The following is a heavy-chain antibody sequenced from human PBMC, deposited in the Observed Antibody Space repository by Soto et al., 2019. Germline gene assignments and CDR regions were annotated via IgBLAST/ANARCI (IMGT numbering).Heavy chain of an antibody. J-gene: IGHJ6*02. CDR2: ISGSGGST. D-gene: IGHD6-19*01. Sequence: GGSLRLSCAASGFTFSSYAMSWVRQAPGKGLEWVSAISGSGGSTYYADSVKGRFTISRDNSKNTLYLQMNSLRAEDTAVYYCAKDRKAYFCGWAYYYDVMDVRAQGTTVPGSS. V-gene: IGHV3-23*01. CDR1: GFTFSSYA. CDR3: AKDRKAYFCGWAYYYDVMDV.